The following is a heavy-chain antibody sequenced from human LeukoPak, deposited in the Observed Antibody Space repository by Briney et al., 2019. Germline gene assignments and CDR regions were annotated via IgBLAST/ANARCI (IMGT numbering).Heavy chain of an antibody. CDR3: ARDKGNTAMATADY. CDR1: DYTFTSYG. V-gene: IGHV1-18*01. D-gene: IGHD5-18*01. CDR2: ISAYNGNT. Sequence: ASVKVSCKASDYTFTSYGLRWVRQAPGQGLEWMGWISAYNGNTYYAQKLQGRVTLTTDTSTSTAYMELRSLRSDDTAVYYCARDKGNTAMATADYWGQGTLVTVSS. J-gene: IGHJ4*02.